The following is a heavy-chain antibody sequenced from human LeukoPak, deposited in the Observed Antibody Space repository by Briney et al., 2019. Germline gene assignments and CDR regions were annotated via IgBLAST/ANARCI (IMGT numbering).Heavy chain of an antibody. Sequence: SETLSLTCTVSGDSISSGTYYWIWIRQPAGKGLEGIGRIYTSRSTNDNPSLKSRITISVNTSKNQFPQKLSSLAAADTAVYYCARASLGSGNYGRYFDDWRQGPLVSVSS. CDR2: IYTSRST. V-gene: IGHV4-61*02. J-gene: IGHJ4*02. CDR3: ARASLGSGNYGRYFDD. D-gene: IGHD3-10*01. CDR1: GDSISSGTYY.